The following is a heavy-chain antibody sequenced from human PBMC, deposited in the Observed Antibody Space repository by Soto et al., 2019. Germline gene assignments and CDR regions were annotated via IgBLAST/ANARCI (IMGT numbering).Heavy chain of an antibody. CDR1: GFTFSSYG. D-gene: IGHD5-12*01. V-gene: IGHV3-33*01. J-gene: IGHJ4*02. Sequence: QVQLVESGGGVVQPGRSLRLSCAASGFTFSSYGMHWVRQAPGKGLEWVAVIWYDGSNKYYADSVKGRFTISRDNSKNTLYLQMNSLRAEDTAVYYCARDRGGYDGAFDYWGQGTLVTVSS. CDR2: IWYDGSNK. CDR3: ARDRGGYDGAFDY.